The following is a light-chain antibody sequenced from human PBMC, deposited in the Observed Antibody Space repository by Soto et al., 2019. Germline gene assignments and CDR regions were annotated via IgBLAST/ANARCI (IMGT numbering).Light chain of an antibody. Sequence: EIVLTQSPATLSLSPGERATLSCGASQSVSSYYLAWYQQKPGLAPRLLIYDASSRATGIPDRFSGSGSGTDFTLTISRLEPEDFAVYYCQQYGSSPLTFGEGTKVEIK. CDR2: DAS. CDR1: QSVSSYY. CDR3: QQYGSSPLT. J-gene: IGKJ4*01. V-gene: IGKV3D-20*01.